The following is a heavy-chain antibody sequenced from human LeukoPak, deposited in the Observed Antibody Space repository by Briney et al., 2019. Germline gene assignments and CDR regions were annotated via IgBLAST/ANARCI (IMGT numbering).Heavy chain of an antibody. D-gene: IGHD3-3*01. V-gene: IGHV3-53*01. Sequence: GGSLRLSCAASGFVVSSNYMSWVRQAPGKGLEWVSVVYSGGDRYYTDSVKGRFTISRDNSENTLCLQMNSLRAEDTAVYYCAGQLRFWGDYYMDVWGTGTTVTVSS. CDR1: GFVVSSNY. CDR3: AGQLRFWGDYYMDV. J-gene: IGHJ6*03. CDR2: VYSGGDR.